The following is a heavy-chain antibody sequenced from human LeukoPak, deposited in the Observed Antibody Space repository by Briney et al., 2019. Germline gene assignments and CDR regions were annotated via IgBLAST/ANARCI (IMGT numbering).Heavy chain of an antibody. D-gene: IGHD2-21*01. Sequence: GGSLRLTCAASGLTVSSNYMTWVRQAPGKGLEWVSVIYSGGSTYYADSVKGRFTISRDNSKNSLYLQMNSLGVDDTALYYCARDYCGGPNCLNAQTLDSWGQGTLVTVSS. V-gene: IGHV3-53*01. J-gene: IGHJ4*02. CDR1: GLTVSSNY. CDR3: ARDYCGGPNCLNAQTLDS. CDR2: IYSGGST.